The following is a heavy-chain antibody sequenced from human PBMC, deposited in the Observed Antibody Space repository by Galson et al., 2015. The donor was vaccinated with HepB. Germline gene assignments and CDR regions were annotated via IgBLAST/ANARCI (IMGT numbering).Heavy chain of an antibody. Sequence: LRLSCAASGFTFRTFAMNWVRQAPGKGLEWVSAISGGGTSPYYADSVKGRFTISRDNSNNTLYLQMHSLRAEDTALYYCAKDFYASGSTYGLLDFWGQGTLLTVSS. CDR1: GFTFRTFA. CDR2: ISGGGTSP. D-gene: IGHD3-10*01. V-gene: IGHV3-23*01. J-gene: IGHJ4*02. CDR3: AKDFYASGSTYGLLDF.